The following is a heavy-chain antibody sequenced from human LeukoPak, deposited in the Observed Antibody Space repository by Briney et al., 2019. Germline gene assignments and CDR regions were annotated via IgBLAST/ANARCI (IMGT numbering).Heavy chain of an antibody. CDR2: ISSSSSYI. CDR1: GFTFSSYS. V-gene: IGHV3-21*01. J-gene: IGHJ3*02. CDR3: ARVRLRWPDQDAFDI. D-gene: IGHD4-23*01. Sequence: PGGSLRLSCAASGFTFSSYSMNWVRQAPGKGLEWVSSISSSSSYIYYADSVKGRFTISRDNAKNSLYLQMNSLRAEDTAVYYCARVRLRWPDQDAFDIWGQGTMVTVSS.